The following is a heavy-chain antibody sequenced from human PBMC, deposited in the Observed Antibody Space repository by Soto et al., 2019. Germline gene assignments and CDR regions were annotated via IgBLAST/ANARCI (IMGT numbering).Heavy chain of an antibody. Sequence: EVQLVESGGGLVQPGGSLRLSCAASGFTFRDYWMSWLRQAPGKGLEWVANTKQDGSETHYIDSVKGRFTISRDNAKNTLYLQMNSLRPDDTAVYYCARDASGWSAYWGQGTLVTVSS. CDR3: ARDASGWSAY. CDR2: TKQDGSET. J-gene: IGHJ4*02. V-gene: IGHV3-7*01. CDR1: GFTFRDYW. D-gene: IGHD6-19*01.